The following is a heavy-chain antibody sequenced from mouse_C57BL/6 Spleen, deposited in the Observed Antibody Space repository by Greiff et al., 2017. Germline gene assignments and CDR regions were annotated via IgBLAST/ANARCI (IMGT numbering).Heavy chain of an antibody. CDR1: GYSITSGYD. D-gene: IGHD1-1*01. CDR2: ISYSGST. V-gene: IGHV3-1*01. Sequence: VQLQQSGPGMVKPSQSLSLTCTVTGYSITSGYDWHWIRHFPGNKLEWMGYISYSGSTNYNPSLKSRISITHDTSKNHFFLKLNSVTTEDTATYYCARLYYGTGSYYFDYWGQGTTLTVSS. J-gene: IGHJ2*01. CDR3: ARLYYGTGSYYFDY.